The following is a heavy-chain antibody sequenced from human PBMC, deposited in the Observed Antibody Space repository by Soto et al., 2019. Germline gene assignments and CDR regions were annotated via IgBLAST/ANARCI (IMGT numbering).Heavy chain of an antibody. J-gene: IGHJ5*02. CDR3: ARKRWSPRTLWFDP. Sequence: QVQLQQWGAGLLKPSETLSLTCAVYGGSFSGYYWSWIRQPPGKGLEWIGEINHSGSTNYNPSLKSRVTIAVDTSKNQFSLKLSSVTAADTAVYYCARKRWSPRTLWFDPWGQGTPVTVSS. D-gene: IGHD2-15*01. V-gene: IGHV4-34*01. CDR2: INHSGST. CDR1: GGSFSGYY.